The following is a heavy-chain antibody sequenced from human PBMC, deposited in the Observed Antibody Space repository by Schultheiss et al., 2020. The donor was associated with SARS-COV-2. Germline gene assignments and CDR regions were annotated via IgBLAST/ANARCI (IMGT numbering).Heavy chain of an antibody. CDR2: MNPHNGDT. CDR3: ARSAVVTDF. Sequence: ASVKVSCKASGYSFTGYYIHWVRQAPGQRLEWMGRMNPHNGDTNYAQKFQGRITMTRDTSIYTAYMELSSLRSDDTAVYYCARSAVVTDFWGQGTLVTVSS. CDR1: GYSFTGYY. D-gene: IGHD2-2*01. J-gene: IGHJ4*02. V-gene: IGHV1-2*06.